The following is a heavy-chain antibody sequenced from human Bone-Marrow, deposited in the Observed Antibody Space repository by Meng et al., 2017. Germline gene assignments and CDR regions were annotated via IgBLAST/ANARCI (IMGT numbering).Heavy chain of an antibody. D-gene: IGHD2-15*01. CDR2: INHSGST. V-gene: IGHV4-34*01. CDR1: GGSFSGYY. CDR3: ARGRVVAATNPKFDY. Sequence: QVQPQQLGAGLLKPSETLSLPCAVYGGSFSGYYWSWIRQPPGKGLEWIGEINHSGSTNYNPSLKSRVTISVDTSKNQFSLKLSSVTAADTAVYYCARGRVVAATNPKFDYWGQGTLVTVSS. J-gene: IGHJ4*02.